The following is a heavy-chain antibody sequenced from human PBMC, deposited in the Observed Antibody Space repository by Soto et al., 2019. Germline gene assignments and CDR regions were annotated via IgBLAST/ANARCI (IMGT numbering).Heavy chain of an antibody. CDR3: ARADFDWLFGGLGMDV. Sequence: QVQLQESGPGLVKPSETLSLTCTVSGGSISSYYWSWIRQPPGKGLEWIGYIYYSGSTNYNPSLKSRVTISVDTSKNQFSLKLSSVTAADTAVYYCARADFDWLFGGLGMDVWGQGTTVTVSS. J-gene: IGHJ6*02. V-gene: IGHV4-59*01. D-gene: IGHD3-9*01. CDR2: IYYSGST. CDR1: GGSISSYY.